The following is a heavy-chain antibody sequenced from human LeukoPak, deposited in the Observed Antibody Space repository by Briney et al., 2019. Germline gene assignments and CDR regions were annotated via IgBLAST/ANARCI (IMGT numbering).Heavy chain of an antibody. Sequence: SETLSLTCTVSGYSISSGYYWGWIRQPPGKGLEWIGSIYHSGSTYYNPSLKSRVTISVDTSKNQFSLKLSSVTAADTAVYYCARDLRFLGQTGGYWGQGTLVTVSS. CDR1: GYSISSGYY. V-gene: IGHV4-38-2*02. CDR3: ARDLRFLGQTGGY. J-gene: IGHJ4*02. D-gene: IGHD5/OR15-5a*01. CDR2: IYHSGST.